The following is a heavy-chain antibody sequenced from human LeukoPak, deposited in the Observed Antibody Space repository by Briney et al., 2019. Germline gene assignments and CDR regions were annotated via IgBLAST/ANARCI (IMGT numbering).Heavy chain of an antibody. V-gene: IGHV3-48*02. Sequence: GGSLRLSCAASGFTFSGYSMNWVRQAPGKGLEWVSYISSGGSTIYYADSVKGRFTISRDNAKNSLYLQMSSLRDEDTAVYYCARHYDSSAFDSWGQGTLVTVSS. CDR1: GFTFSGYS. CDR2: ISSGGSTI. CDR3: ARHYDSSAFDS. D-gene: IGHD3-22*01. J-gene: IGHJ4*02.